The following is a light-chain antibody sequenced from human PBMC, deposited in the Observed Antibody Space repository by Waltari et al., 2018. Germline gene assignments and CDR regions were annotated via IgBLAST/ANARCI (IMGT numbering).Light chain of an antibody. Sequence: ERVMTQSPATLSVSPGETATLSCRASQSVRSNLAWYQQKPGQAPRLLIYGASIRATGTPARFSGSGSGTEFTLTISSLQSEDFAVYYCHQYNNWPVWTFGQGTKVEI. CDR3: HQYNNWPVWT. J-gene: IGKJ1*01. CDR2: GAS. CDR1: QSVRSN. V-gene: IGKV3-15*01.